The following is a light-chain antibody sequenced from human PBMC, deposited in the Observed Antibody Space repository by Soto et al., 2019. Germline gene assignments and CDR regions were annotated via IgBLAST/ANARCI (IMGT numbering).Light chain of an antibody. CDR1: QSISSY. CDR2: AAS. J-gene: IGKJ4*01. Sequence: DIQMTQSPSSLSASVGDRVTITCRASQSISSYLYWYQQKPGKAPKLLIYAASSLQSGVPSRFSGSGSGTDFTLTISSLQPEDFATYYCQQSYSTPHTFGGGTEVDIK. CDR3: QQSYSTPHT. V-gene: IGKV1-39*01.